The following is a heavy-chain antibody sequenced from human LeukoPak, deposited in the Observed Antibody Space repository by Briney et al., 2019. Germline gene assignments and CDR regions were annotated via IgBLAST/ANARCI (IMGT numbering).Heavy chain of an antibody. J-gene: IGHJ6*02. CDR3: ARDLRYFDWRYYGMDV. CDR2: IIPILGIA. V-gene: IGHV1-69*04. Sequence: ASVKVSCKASGGTFSSYAIGWVRQAPGQGLEWMGRIIPILGIANYAQKFQGRVTITADKSTSTAYMELSSLRSEDTAVYYCARDLRYFDWRYYGMDVWGQGTTVTVSS. D-gene: IGHD3-9*01. CDR1: GGTFSSYA.